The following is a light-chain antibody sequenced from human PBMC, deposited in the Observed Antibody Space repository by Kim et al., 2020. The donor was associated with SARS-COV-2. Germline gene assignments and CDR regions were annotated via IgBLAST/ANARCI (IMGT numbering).Light chain of an antibody. J-gene: IGKJ1*01. CDR1: QDIANY. Sequence: SASVGDGVTITCRASQDIANYLAWYQQKPGKVPKLLVYAASALKSGVPSRFSGNRSGTDFTLTISNLQPEDVATYYCQKYDSAPWTFGQGTKVE. CDR3: QKYDSAPWT. CDR2: AAS. V-gene: IGKV1-27*01.